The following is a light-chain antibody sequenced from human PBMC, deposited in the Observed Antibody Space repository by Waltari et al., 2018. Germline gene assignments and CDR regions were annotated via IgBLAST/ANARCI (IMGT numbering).Light chain of an antibody. V-gene: IGKV3-11*01. J-gene: IGKJ4*01. CDR1: QSVSSY. Sequence: EIVLTQSPATLSLSPGESATLSCRASQSVSSYLSWYQQKPGHAPRLLMYDASKGATGIPARFSGSGSGTDFTLTISSRESEDFAVYYCQQRAHWLTFGGGTKVETK. CDR2: DAS. CDR3: QQRAHWLT.